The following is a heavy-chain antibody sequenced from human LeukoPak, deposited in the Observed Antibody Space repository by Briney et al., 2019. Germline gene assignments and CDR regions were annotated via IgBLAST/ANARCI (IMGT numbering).Heavy chain of an antibody. CDR1: GFTFSSYA. J-gene: IGHJ4*02. V-gene: IGHV3-23*01. CDR2: IVGSGGST. Sequence: GGSLRLSCAASGFTFSSYAMSWVGQAPGKGLEWASVIVGSGGSTYYADSVKGRFTISRDNSKNTLYLQMNSLRAEDTAVYYCAKANSPRYCSSTSCYALDYWGQGTLVTVSS. D-gene: IGHD2-2*01. CDR3: AKANSPRYCSSTSCYALDY.